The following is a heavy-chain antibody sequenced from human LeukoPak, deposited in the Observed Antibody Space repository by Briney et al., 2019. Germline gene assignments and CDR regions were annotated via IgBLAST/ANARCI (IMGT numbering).Heavy chain of an antibody. CDR3: ARGGRPELNWFDP. V-gene: IGHV5-51*01. CDR2: IYPGDSDT. J-gene: IGHJ5*02. Sequence: GESLKISCKASGYSFANYWIGWVRQMPGKGLESMGIIYPGDSDTTYSPSFQGQVTISVDKSISTAYLQWSSLKASDTAMYYCARGGRPELNWFDPRGQGTLVTVSS. CDR1: GYSFANYW. D-gene: IGHD1-14*01.